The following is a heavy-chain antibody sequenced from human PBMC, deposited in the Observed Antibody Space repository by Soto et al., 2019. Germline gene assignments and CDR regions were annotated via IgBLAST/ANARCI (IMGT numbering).Heavy chain of an antibody. V-gene: IGHV4-59*01. CDR3: AKGSSEDYYYYGMDV. J-gene: IGHJ6*02. CDR1: GGSISSYY. Sequence: SETLSLTCTVSGGSISSYYWSWIRQPPGKGREWIGYIYYSGSTNYNPSLKSRVTISVDTSKNQFSLKLSSVPAADTAVYYCAKGSSEDYYYYGMDVWGQGTTVTXSS. CDR2: IYYSGST.